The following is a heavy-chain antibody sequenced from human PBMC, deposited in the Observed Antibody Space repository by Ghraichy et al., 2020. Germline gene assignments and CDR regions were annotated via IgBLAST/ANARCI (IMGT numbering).Heavy chain of an antibody. CDR1: GFILSDYY. V-gene: IGHV3-11*01. Sequence: GGSLRLSCVASGFILSDYYMGWIRQSPGKGLEWFSYISSSGNKKWYADSVKGRFTISRDNAQNSLYLQMNSLRAEDTALYYCARRYDYGDHGDGFDLWGQGTLVTVSS. D-gene: IGHD4-17*01. CDR3: ARRYDYGDHGDGFDL. J-gene: IGHJ4*02. CDR2: ISSSGNKK.